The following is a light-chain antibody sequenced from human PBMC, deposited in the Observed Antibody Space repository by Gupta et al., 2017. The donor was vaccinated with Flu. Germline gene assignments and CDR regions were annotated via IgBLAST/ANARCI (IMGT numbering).Light chain of an antibody. Sequence: SSDVGGYNYVSWYQQHPGQAPKLMIYEVTRRPSGVPDRFSGSKSGNTASLTISGLHPDDESDYYCCSYAGTNTFWVFGGGTKLTVL. CDR3: CSYAGTNTFWV. V-gene: IGLV2-11*03. J-gene: IGLJ3*02. CDR1: SSDVGGYNY. CDR2: EVT.